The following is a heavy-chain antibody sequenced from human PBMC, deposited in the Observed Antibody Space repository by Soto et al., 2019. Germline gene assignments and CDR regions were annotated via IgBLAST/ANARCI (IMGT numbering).Heavy chain of an antibody. Sequence: QVQLVQSGAEVKKPGSSVKVSCKASGGTFSSYAISWVRQAPGQGLEWMGGIIPIFGTANYAQKFQGRVTITADESTSTAYMELSSLRSEDTAVYYCARDSGYRGVTFYPGAFDIWGQGTMVTVSS. V-gene: IGHV1-69*01. D-gene: IGHD3-10*01. CDR3: ARDSGYRGVTFYPGAFDI. CDR2: IIPIFGTA. J-gene: IGHJ3*02. CDR1: GGTFSSYA.